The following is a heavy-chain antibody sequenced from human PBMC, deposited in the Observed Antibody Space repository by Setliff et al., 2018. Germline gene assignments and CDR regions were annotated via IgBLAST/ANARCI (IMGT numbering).Heavy chain of an antibody. J-gene: IGHJ4*02. V-gene: IGHV2-5*02. CDR3: AHRGGYGADSLYYFDV. Sequence: SGPTLVNPTQTLTLTCSFSGFSLRSSGMAVGWIRQPPGKALEWLALIYWDDVKRYSPFLKNRRTITQDTSKNQVVLTLTNMDPVDTATYYCAHRGGYGADSLYYFDVWGQGTLVTVSS. D-gene: IGHD3-10*01. CDR2: IYWDDVK. CDR1: GFSLRSSGMA.